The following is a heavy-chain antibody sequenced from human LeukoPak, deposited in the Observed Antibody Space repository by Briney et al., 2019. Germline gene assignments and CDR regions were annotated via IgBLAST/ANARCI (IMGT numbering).Heavy chain of an antibody. CDR3: ARELFGSGSCPDY. J-gene: IGHJ4*01. CDR1: GFTLSSYA. CDR2: VWHDGSNR. Sequence: GRSLSLSCTVPGFTLSSYATLWIGHAPGKGLEWDALVWHDGSNRYYADYVKGRFTISRDNSKNTVYLQMNSLRAEDTALYYCARELFGSGSCPDYWGHGPLVTVSS. D-gene: IGHD3-10*01. V-gene: IGHV3-33*01.